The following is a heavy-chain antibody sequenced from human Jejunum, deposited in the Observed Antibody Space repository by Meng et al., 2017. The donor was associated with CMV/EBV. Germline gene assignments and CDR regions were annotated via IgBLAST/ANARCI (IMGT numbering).Heavy chain of an antibody. D-gene: IGHD3-3*01. CDR2: ISVDNGNT. CDR1: GYTFSTYG. Sequence: QVQLVQSGFELKKPGASVKVSCRVSGYTFSTYGITWVRQAPGQGLEWMGWISVDNGNTNYAQKFQGRVTMTTHTSTSTAYMELTGLRSDDTAVYYCARVSNTCLECWFDPWGQGTLVTVSS. V-gene: IGHV1-18*01. J-gene: IGHJ5*02. CDR3: ARVSNTCLECWFDP.